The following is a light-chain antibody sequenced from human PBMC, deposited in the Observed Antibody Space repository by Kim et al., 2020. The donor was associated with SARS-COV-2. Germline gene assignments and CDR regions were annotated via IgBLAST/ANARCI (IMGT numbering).Light chain of an antibody. CDR1: QNINNW. CDR2: DAS. Sequence: DSQMTQSPSTLSASVGDRVTITCRASQNINNWLAWYQQKSGKVPKLLIFDASSLEDGVPSRFSGSGSGTEFTLTINNLQPDEFATYCCQQYNDFPGTFGQGTKVDIK. V-gene: IGKV1-5*01. J-gene: IGKJ1*01. CDR3: QQYNDFPGT.